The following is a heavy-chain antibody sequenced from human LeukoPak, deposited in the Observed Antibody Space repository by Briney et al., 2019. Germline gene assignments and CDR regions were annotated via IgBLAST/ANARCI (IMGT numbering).Heavy chain of an antibody. Sequence: SQTLSLTCAISGDSVSSNSAAWNWIRQSPSRGLEWLGRTYYRSRWYNDYAVSVTSRITINPDTSKNQFSLHLNSVTPEDTAVYYCARGAGSQQAWLQRNYYYYMDVWGKGTTVTVSS. V-gene: IGHV6-1*01. D-gene: IGHD5-24*01. CDR1: GDSVSSNSAA. CDR2: TYYRSRWYN. J-gene: IGHJ6*03. CDR3: ARGAGSQQAWLQRNYYYYMDV.